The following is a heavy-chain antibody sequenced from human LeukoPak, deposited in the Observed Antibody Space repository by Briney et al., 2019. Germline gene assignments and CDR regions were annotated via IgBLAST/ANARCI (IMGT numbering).Heavy chain of an antibody. CDR1: GGSISSGSYY. CDR2: IYTSGST. V-gene: IGHV4-61*02. CDR3: ARGEWELLVSFRYNWFDP. D-gene: IGHD1-26*01. Sequence: SETLSLTCTVSGGSISSGSYYWSWIRQPAGKGLEWIGRIYTSGSTNYNPSLKSRVTISVDTSKNQFSLKLSSVTAADTAVYYCARGEWELLVSFRYNWFDPWGQGTLVTVSS. J-gene: IGHJ5*02.